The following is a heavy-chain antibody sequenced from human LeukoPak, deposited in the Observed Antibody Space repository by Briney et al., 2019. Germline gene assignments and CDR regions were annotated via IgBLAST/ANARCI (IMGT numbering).Heavy chain of an antibody. CDR1: GYTFTSYG. D-gene: IGHD3-3*01. Sequence: ASVKVSCKASGYTFTSYGISWVRQAPGQGLEWMGWISAYNGNTNYAQKLQGRVTMTTDTSTSTAYMELRSLRSDDTAVYYCAREGTGFWGGYFGYYGMDVWGQGTTVTVSS. CDR3: AREGTGFWGGYFGYYGMDV. J-gene: IGHJ6*02. CDR2: ISAYNGNT. V-gene: IGHV1-18*01.